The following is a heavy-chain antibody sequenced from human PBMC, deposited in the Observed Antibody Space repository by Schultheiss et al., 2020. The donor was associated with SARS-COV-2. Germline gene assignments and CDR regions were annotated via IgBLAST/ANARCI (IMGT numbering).Heavy chain of an antibody. CDR3: ARPRCSGGSCYPDAFDI. J-gene: IGHJ3*02. CDR1: GYSFTSYW. CDR2: IYPGDSDT. D-gene: IGHD2-15*01. V-gene: IGHV5-51*01. Sequence: GESLKISCKGSGYSFTSYWIGWVRQMPGKGLEWMGIIYPGDSDTRYSPSFQGQVTISADRSTSTAYLQWSSLKASDTAMYYCARPRCSGGSCYPDAFDIWCQGTMVTVSS.